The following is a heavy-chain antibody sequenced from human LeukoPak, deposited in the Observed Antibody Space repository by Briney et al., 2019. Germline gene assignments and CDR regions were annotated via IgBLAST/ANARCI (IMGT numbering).Heavy chain of an antibody. D-gene: IGHD1-26*01. CDR3: AREWVSGYYYGMDV. Sequence: ASVKVSWKVSGYTLTSYYMHWVRQAPGQGLEWMGIINPSGGSTSSAQRFQGRVTMTRDTSTSTVYMELSSLRSEDTAVYCCAREWVSGYYYGMDVWGQGTTVTVSS. CDR1: GYTLTSYY. CDR2: INPSGGST. J-gene: IGHJ6*02. V-gene: IGHV1-46*01.